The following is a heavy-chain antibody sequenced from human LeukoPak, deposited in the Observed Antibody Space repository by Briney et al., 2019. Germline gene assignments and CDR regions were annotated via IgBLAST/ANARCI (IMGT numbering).Heavy chain of an antibody. CDR3: ARGYCSSTSCYFGYWYFDL. CDR1: GYTFTSYG. D-gene: IGHD2-2*01. CDR2: ISAYNGNT. J-gene: IGHJ2*01. V-gene: IGHV1-18*01. Sequence: ASVKVSCKAFGYTFTSYGISWVRQAPGQGLEWMGWISAYNGNTNYAQKLQGRVTMTTDTSTSTAYMELRSLRSDDTAVYYCARGYCSSTSCYFGYWYFDLWGRGTLVTVSS.